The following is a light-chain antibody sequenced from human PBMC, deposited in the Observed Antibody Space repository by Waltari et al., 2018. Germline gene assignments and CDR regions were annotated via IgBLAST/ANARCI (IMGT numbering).Light chain of an antibody. Sequence: DIVMTQSPGTLSVSPGERATLSCRASQSVSNKVAWFQQKPGQAPRLLIYHASARATGVPARFSGSASGKEFTLTSSSLQSEDFGVYYCQQYNNWPFTFGPGTKMAIK. CDR3: QQYNNWPFT. CDR2: HAS. J-gene: IGKJ3*01. V-gene: IGKV3-15*01. CDR1: QSVSNK.